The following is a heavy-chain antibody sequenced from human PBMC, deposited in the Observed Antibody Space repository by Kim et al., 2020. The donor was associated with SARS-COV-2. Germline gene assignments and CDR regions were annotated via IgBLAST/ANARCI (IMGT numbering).Heavy chain of an antibody. D-gene: IGHD2-2*01. J-gene: IGHJ6*02. CDR1: GYTFTSYY. Sequence: ASVKVSCKASGYTFTSYYMHWVRQAPGQGLEWMGIINPSGGSASYAQKFQGRVTMTRDTSTSTVYMELSSLRSEDTAVYYCARDGIVVVPAAMRRGADYYYYGVDVWGQGTTVTVSS. V-gene: IGHV1-46*01. CDR3: ARDGIVVVPAAMRRGADYYYYGVDV. CDR2: INPSGGSA.